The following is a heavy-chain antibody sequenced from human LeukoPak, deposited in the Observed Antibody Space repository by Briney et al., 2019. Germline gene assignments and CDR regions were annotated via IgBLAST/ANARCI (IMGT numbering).Heavy chain of an antibody. CDR2: ISAYNGDT. J-gene: IGHJ4*02. D-gene: IGHD3-3*01. CDR3: ARGITIFGVVWRYFDY. Sequence: ASVRVSCKASGYTFTSYAMNWVRQAPGQGLEWMGWISAYNGDTNYAQKFQGRVTMTRDTSISTAYMELSRLRSDDTAVYYCARGITIFGVVWRYFDYWGQGTLVTVSS. V-gene: IGHV1-2*02. CDR1: GYTFTSYA.